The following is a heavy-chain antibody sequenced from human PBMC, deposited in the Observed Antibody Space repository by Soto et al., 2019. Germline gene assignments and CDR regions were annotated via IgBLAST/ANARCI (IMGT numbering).Heavy chain of an antibody. Sequence: SETLSLTCTVSGGSISSGGYYWSWIRQHPGKGLEWIGYIYYSGSTYYNPSLKSRVTISVDTSKNQFSLKLSSVTAADTAVYYCARVGEEIIDYWGQGTLVTVSS. CDR3: ARVGEEIIDY. CDR1: GGSISSGGYY. J-gene: IGHJ4*02. D-gene: IGHD4-17*01. V-gene: IGHV4-31*03. CDR2: IYYSGST.